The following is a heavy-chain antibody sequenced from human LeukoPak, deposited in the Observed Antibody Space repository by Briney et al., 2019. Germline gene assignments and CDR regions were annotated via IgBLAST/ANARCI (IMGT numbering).Heavy chain of an antibody. CDR2: IWFDGSNK. D-gene: IGHD6-19*01. Sequence: PGGSLRLSCAASGFTFSNYGMHWVRQAPGKGLEWVAVIWFDGSNKYYSDSVKGRFTISRDNSKSTLYLQMSSLRVEDTAVYYCAKTPSYTVPVAGFDCWGQGTLVTVSS. V-gene: IGHV3-33*06. CDR3: AKTPSYTVPVAGFDC. J-gene: IGHJ4*02. CDR1: GFTFSNYG.